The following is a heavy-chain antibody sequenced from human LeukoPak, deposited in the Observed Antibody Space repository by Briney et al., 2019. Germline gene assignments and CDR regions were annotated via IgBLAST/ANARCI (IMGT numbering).Heavy chain of an antibody. CDR2: IFYSGST. CDR1: GGSISSGGYY. V-gene: IGHV4-31*03. Sequence: SETLSLTCTVSGGSISSGGYYWSWIRQPPGEGLEWIGYIFYSGSTYYNPSLKSRVNISVDTSKNQLSLNLSSVTAADAAVYYCARASTIFGVVFASWGQGTVVTVSS. J-gene: IGHJ5*01. CDR3: ARASTIFGVVFAS. D-gene: IGHD3-3*01.